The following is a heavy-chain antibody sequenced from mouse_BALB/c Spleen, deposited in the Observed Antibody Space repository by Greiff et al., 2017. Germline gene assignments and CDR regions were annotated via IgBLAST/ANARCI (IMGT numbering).Heavy chain of an antibody. J-gene: IGHJ2*01. D-gene: IGHD1-1*01. CDR2: ISSGSSTI. Sequence: EVKLMESGGGLVQPGGSRKLSCAASGFTFSSFGMHWVRQAPEKGLEWVAYISSGSSTIYYADTVKGRFTISRDNPKNTLFLQMTSLRSEDTAMYYCARSQYYYGSSYFDYWGQGTTLTVSS. CDR3: ARSQYYYGSSYFDY. CDR1: GFTFSSFG. V-gene: IGHV5-17*02.